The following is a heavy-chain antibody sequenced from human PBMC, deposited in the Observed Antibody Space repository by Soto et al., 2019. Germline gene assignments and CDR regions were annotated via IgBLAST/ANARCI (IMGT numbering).Heavy chain of an antibody. Sequence: ASVKVSCKASGYTFTSYYMHWVRQAPGEGLEWMGIINPSGGSTSYAQKFQGRVTMTRDTSTSTAYMELSSLRSEDTAVYYCARDKTYYYDSSGYPAFDYWGQGTLVTVSS. J-gene: IGHJ4*02. V-gene: IGHV1-46*01. CDR2: INPSGGST. CDR3: ARDKTYYYDSSGYPAFDY. CDR1: GYTFTSYY. D-gene: IGHD3-22*01.